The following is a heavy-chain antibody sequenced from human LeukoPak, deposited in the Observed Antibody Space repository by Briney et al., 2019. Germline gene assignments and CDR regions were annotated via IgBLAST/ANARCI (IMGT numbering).Heavy chain of an antibody. CDR3: AREVPYYMDV. V-gene: IGHV4-4*07. J-gene: IGHJ6*03. CDR1: GGSISGYY. D-gene: IGHD4/OR15-4a*01. Sequence: NPSETLSLTCTVSGGSISGYYRSWIRQPAGKRLEWLGRVYPSGSTNHNPSLKRRVTLSADTSKNQFSLRVTSVTAADTAVYYCAREVPYYMDVWGKGTTVTVSS. CDR2: VYPSGST.